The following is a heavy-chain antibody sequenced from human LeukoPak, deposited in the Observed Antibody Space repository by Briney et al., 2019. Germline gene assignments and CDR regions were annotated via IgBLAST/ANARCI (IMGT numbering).Heavy chain of an antibody. Sequence: PGWSLRLSCAASGFTFSNYMMHWVRQAPGTGLDWVAVILEDGSIQYYADSVKGRFTISRDNSKNTLFLQMNSLRGEDTAMYYCARVQGGGFRTADYWGQGTLVTVSS. CDR2: ILEDGSIQ. D-gene: IGHD1-14*01. V-gene: IGHV3-30*04. J-gene: IGHJ4*02. CDR1: GFTFSNYM. CDR3: ARVQGGGFRTADY.